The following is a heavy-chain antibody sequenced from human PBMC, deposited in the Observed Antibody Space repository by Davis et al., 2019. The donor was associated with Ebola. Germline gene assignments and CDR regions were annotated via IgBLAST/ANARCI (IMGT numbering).Heavy chain of an antibody. Sequence: AASVKVSCKASGGTFSSYAISWVRQAPGQGLEWMGGIIPIFGTANYAQKFQGRVTITADESTSTAYMELSSLRSEDTAVYYCARVLGAKGGMDVWGQGTTVTVSS. D-gene: IGHD3-3*01. CDR1: GGTFSSYA. CDR3: ARVLGAKGGMDV. CDR2: IIPIFGTA. J-gene: IGHJ6*02. V-gene: IGHV1-69*13.